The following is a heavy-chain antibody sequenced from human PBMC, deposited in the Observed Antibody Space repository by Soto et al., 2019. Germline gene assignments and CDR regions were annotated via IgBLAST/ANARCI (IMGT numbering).Heavy chain of an antibody. CDR1: GDSFNDYY. CDR2: INPNSGVT. Sequence: QVQLVQSGAEVRKPGASVTVSCRSSGDSFNDYYIHWVRQAPGXXXXXMGWINPNSGVTKYAQKFQGWVSMTRDTSIRTVYMQLSRLRSDDTAVYYCARESGGATATLDYYYFYMDVWGTGTTVTVSS. D-gene: IGHD5-12*01. V-gene: IGHV1-2*04. J-gene: IGHJ6*03. CDR3: ARESGGATATLDYYYFYMDV.